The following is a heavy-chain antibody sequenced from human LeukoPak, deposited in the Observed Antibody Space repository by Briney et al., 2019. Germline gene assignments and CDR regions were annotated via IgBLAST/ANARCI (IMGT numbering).Heavy chain of an antibody. CDR1: GGSFSGSY. CDR3: ARGYRYYYYYYMDV. V-gene: IGHV4-34*01. Sequence: SETLSLTCAVYGGSFSGSYWSWIRQPPGKGLEWIGEINQSGSTNYNPSLKSRVTISVDTSKNQFSLKLSSVTAADTAVYYCARGYRYYYYYYMDVWGKGTTVTVSS. CDR2: INQSGST. J-gene: IGHJ6*03. D-gene: IGHD3-16*02.